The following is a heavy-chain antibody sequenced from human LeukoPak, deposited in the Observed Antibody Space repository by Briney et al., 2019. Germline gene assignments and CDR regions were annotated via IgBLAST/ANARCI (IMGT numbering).Heavy chain of an antibody. CDR2: IYYSGGT. Sequence: SETLSLTCTVSGGSISSYYWGWIRQPPGKGLEWIGSIYYSGGTYYNPSLKSRVTISVDTSKNQFSLKLSSVTAADTAVYYCASIPEWELNYFDYWGQGTLVTVSS. D-gene: IGHD1-26*01. CDR1: GGSISSYY. CDR3: ASIPEWELNYFDY. J-gene: IGHJ4*02. V-gene: IGHV4-39*07.